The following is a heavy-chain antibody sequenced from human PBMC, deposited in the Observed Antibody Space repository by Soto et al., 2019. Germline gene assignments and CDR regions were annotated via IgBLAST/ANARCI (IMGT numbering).Heavy chain of an antibody. D-gene: IGHD4-17*01. CDR2: IYPGDSDT. CDR1: GCIFTSYW. J-gene: IGHJ5*02. Sequence: GQFLKISSRGAGCIFTSYWIGWGLQGPGKGLEWMGIIYPGDSDTRYSPSFQGQVTISADKSISTAYLQWSSLKASDTAMYYCARLRDYGDSHNWFDPWGQGTLVTVSS. V-gene: IGHV5-51*03. CDR3: ARLRDYGDSHNWFDP.